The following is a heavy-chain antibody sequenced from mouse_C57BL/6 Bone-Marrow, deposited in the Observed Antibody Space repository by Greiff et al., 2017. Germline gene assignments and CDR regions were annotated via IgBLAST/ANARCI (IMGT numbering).Heavy chain of an antibody. V-gene: IGHV1-9*01. J-gene: IGHJ3*01. CDR1: GYTFTGYW. D-gene: IGHD1-1*01. Sequence: QVQLQQSGAELMKPGASVKLSCKATGYTFTGYWIEWVKQRPGHGLEWIGEILPGSGSTNYNEKFKGKATFTADKSSNTAYMQLSSLTTEDSAIYYYAGGGLYAFDVGGLTAYWGQGTLVTVSA. CDR2: ILPGSGST. CDR3: AGGGLYAFDVGGLTAY.